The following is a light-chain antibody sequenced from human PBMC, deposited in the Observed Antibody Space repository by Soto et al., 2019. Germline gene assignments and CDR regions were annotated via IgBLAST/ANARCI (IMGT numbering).Light chain of an antibody. J-gene: IGKJ1*01. Sequence: EIVLTQSPGTLSVSPGERATLSCRASQTITNNKLAWYQQKPGRAPSLLIYGTSTRATGIPDRFSGSGSGTDFTLTISRLEPEDSAIYYCPQYGDWTFGQGTKVEI. V-gene: IGKV3-20*01. CDR2: GTS. CDR3: PQYGDWT. CDR1: QTITNNK.